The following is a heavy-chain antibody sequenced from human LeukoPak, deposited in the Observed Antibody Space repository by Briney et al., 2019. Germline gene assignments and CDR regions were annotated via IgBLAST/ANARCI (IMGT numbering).Heavy chain of an antibody. CDR1: GGTFSSYA. V-gene: IGHV1-69*13. J-gene: IGHJ5*02. D-gene: IGHD6-6*01. Sequence: SVKVSCKASGGTFSSYAISWVRQAPGQGLEWMGGIIPIFGTANYAQKFQGRVTITADESTSTAYMELNSLRSEDTAVYYCARTAALPNWFDPWGQGTLVTVSS. CDR3: ARTAALPNWFDP. CDR2: IIPIFGTA.